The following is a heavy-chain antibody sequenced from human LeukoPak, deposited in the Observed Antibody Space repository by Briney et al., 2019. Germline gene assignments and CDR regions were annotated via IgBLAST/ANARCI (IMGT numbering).Heavy chain of an antibody. J-gene: IGHJ4*02. V-gene: IGHV1-46*01. CDR3: ARDQEDFDY. CDR2: IYPRDGST. CDR1: GYTFTSNY. Sequence: ASVKVSCKASGYTFTSNYIHWVRQAPGQGLEWMGMIYPRDGSTSYAQKFQGRVTVTRDTSTSTVHMELSGLRSEDTAVYYCARDQEDFDYWGQGTPVTVSS.